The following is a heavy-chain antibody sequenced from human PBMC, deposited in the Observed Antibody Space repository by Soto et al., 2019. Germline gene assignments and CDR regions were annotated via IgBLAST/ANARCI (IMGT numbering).Heavy chain of an antibody. Sequence: GGSLRLSCAASGFTFSNAWINWVRQVPGKGLEWVGRIKSKTDGGTTDFAAPVKGRFAISRDDSKNMVYLQMNSLKASDTAMYYCARGTTVVTIPTEFDYWGQGTLVTVSS. CDR3: ARGTTVVTIPTEFDY. CDR2: IKSKTDGGTT. V-gene: IGHV3-15*07. J-gene: IGHJ4*02. D-gene: IGHD4-17*01. CDR1: GFTFSNAW.